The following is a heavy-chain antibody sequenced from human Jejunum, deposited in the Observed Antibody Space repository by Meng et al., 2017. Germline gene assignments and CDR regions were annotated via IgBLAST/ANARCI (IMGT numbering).Heavy chain of an antibody. J-gene: IGHJ4*02. CDR1: GYTFNGYD. V-gene: IGHV1-8*01. D-gene: IGHD1-26*01. CDR2: MNPNSVTT. CDR3: ARSRGALANCDY. Sequence: QVQLVQSGAEVKKPGASVKVSRKASGYTFNGYDINWVRQATGQGLEWMGWMNPNSVTTGYAQKFQGRVTLTWDTSISTAYMERSSRRSDDTAVYYCARSRGALANCDYWGQGTLVTVSS.